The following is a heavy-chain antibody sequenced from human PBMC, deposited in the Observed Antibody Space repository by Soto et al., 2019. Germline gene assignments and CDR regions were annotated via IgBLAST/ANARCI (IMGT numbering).Heavy chain of an antibody. CDR2: INPNSGGT. J-gene: IGHJ3*02. CDR1: GYTFTGYY. V-gene: IGHV1-2*04. D-gene: IGHD2-2*01. CDR3: ATTLGYCSSTSCYAAFEI. Sequence: ASVKVSCKASGYTFTGYYMHWVRQAPGQGLEWMGWINPNSGGTNYAQKFQGWVTMTRDTSISTAYMELSRLRSDDTAVYYCATTLGYCSSTSCYAAFEIWGQGTMVT.